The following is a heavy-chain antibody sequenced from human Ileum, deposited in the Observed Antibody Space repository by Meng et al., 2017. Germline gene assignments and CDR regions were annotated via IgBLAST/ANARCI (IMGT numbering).Heavy chain of an antibody. CDR3: AKDGATTAGFMDV. J-gene: IGHJ6*02. Sequence: GESLKISCRASGFTFSSYGMSWVRQAPGKGLEWVSFISGSAGWTNYADSVKDRFTISRDTSKNTVDLQMNSLRVEDTAVYYCAKDGATTAGFMDVWGQGTTVTVSS. CDR1: GFTFSSYG. V-gene: IGHV3-23*01. CDR2: ISGSAGWT. D-gene: IGHD5-24*01.